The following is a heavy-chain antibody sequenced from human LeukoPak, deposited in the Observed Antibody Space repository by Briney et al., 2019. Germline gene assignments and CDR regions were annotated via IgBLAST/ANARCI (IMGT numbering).Heavy chain of an antibody. CDR1: GGSVSSGSYY. Sequence: SETLSLTCTVSGGSVSSGSYYWSWIRQPPGKGLEWIGYIYYSGSTNYNPSLKSRVTISVDTSKNQFSLKLSSVTAADTAVYYCARHALVTEYSSSADNWFDPWGQGTPVTVSS. V-gene: IGHV4-61*01. CDR2: IYYSGST. D-gene: IGHD6-6*01. J-gene: IGHJ5*02. CDR3: ARHALVTEYSSSADNWFDP.